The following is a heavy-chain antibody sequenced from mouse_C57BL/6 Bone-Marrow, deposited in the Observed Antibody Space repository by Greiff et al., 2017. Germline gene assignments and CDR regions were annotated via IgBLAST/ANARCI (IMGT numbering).Heavy chain of an antibody. J-gene: IGHJ4*01. V-gene: IGHV1-69*01. CDR3: ARSGDYEVRDYAMDY. Sequence: VQLQQPGAELVMPGASVKLSCKASGYTFTSYWMHWVKQRPGQGLEWIGEIDPSDSYTNYNQKFKGKSTLTVDKSSSTAYLQLSSLTSEDSAVYYCARSGDYEVRDYAMDYWGQGTSVTVSS. D-gene: IGHD2-4*01. CDR1: GYTFTSYW. CDR2: IDPSDSYT.